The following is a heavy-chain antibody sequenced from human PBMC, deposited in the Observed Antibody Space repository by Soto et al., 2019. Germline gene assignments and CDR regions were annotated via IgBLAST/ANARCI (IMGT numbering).Heavy chain of an antibody. Sequence: PGGSLRLSCADSGFTFSSYWMTWVRQAPGKGLEWVATIKQDASEKYLVDSVKGRFTISRDNAKKSLYLQMNSLRAEDTAVYYCTRGVIPAAPDFYGMDVWGHGTTVTVSS. V-gene: IGHV3-7*01. CDR2: IKQDASEK. J-gene: IGHJ6*02. CDR3: TRGVIPAAPDFYGMDV. D-gene: IGHD2-2*01. CDR1: GFTFSSYW.